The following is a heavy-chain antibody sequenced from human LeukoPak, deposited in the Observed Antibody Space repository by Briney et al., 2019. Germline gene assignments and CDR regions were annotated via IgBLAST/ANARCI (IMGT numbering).Heavy chain of an antibody. CDR1: GGTFSSYT. V-gene: IGHV1-69*02. J-gene: IGHJ6*02. CDR3: AKDGVVVVATSVYYYYYGMDV. D-gene: IGHD2-2*01. CDR2: IIPILNIK. Sequence: GASVTVSFKAAGGTFSSYTISWVRQAPGQGLDWMGRIIPILNIKDYAQNFQGRVTLTADKSTSIAYMELSTLRSEDTAVYYCAKDGVVVVATSVYYYYYGMDVWGQGTTVTVSS.